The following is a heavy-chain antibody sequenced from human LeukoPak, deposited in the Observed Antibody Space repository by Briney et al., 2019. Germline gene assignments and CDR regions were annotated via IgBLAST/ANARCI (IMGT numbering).Heavy chain of an antibody. CDR3: ARQEYCSGASCYTWFDP. D-gene: IGHD2-15*01. V-gene: IGHV5-51*01. CDR1: GYSINNYW. Sequence: GESLKISCKGSGYSINNYWIGWVRQMPGKGLEWMGIIYPGDSDTRYSPSFQGQVTISADKSISTAYLQWNSLKASDTAMYYCARQEYCSGASCYTWFDPWGQGTLVTVSS. J-gene: IGHJ5*02. CDR2: IYPGDSDT.